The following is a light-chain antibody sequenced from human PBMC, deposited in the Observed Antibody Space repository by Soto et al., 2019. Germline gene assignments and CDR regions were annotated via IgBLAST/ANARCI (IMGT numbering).Light chain of an antibody. CDR2: DAS. J-gene: IGKJ4*01. Sequence: EIVMTQSPATLSVSPGEGATLPCRASQSVHSDLAWYQQKPGQAPRLLIYDASTRATGIPARFSGSGSGTEFTLTISSLQSEDVAVYYCQQYTNWPPLTFGGGTKVEI. CDR3: QQYTNWPPLT. V-gene: IGKV3-15*01. CDR1: QSVHSD.